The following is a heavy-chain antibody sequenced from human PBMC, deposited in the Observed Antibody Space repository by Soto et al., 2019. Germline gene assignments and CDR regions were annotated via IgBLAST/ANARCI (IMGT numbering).Heavy chain of an antibody. D-gene: IGHD3-3*01. Sequence: QVQLVQSGAEVKKPGASVKVSCKASGYTFTSYGISWVRQATGQGLEWMGWISAYNGNTNYAQKFQGRVTMTTDTSTSRAYMELRSLRSDDTAVYYCARVSVDYVFWCGYYDHNWFDPWGQGTLVTVSS. CDR1: GYTFTSYG. CDR3: ARVSVDYVFWCGYYDHNWFDP. J-gene: IGHJ5*02. V-gene: IGHV1-18*01. CDR2: ISAYNGNT.